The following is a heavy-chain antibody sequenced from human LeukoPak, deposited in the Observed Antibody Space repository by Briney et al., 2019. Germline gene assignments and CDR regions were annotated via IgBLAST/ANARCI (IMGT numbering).Heavy chain of an antibody. CDR1: GYTFTTYY. CDR2: INPRGGST. V-gene: IGHV1-46*01. Sequence: ASVKVSCKASGYTFTTYYMHWVRQAPGQGLEWVGIINPRGGSTTYAQKFQGRVTMTRDTFTSTVYMELSSLKSDDTAVYYCARGGGPGNYPFDFWGQGTLVTVSS. CDR3: ARGGGPGNYPFDF. J-gene: IGHJ4*02. D-gene: IGHD1-7*01.